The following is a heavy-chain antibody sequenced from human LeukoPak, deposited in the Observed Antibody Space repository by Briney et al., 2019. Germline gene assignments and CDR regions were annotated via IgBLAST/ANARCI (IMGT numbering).Heavy chain of an antibody. CDR2: INHSGST. CDR3: ARACTSCYETAYYYYYYYMDV. D-gene: IGHD2-2*01. V-gene: IGHV4-34*01. CDR1: GGSFSGYY. J-gene: IGHJ6*03. Sequence: SETLSLTCAVYGGSFSGYYWSWIRQPPGKGLEWIGEINHSGSTNYNPSLKSRVTISVDTSKNQFSLKLSSVTAADTAVYYCARACTSCYETAYYYYYYYMDVWGKGTTVTVSS.